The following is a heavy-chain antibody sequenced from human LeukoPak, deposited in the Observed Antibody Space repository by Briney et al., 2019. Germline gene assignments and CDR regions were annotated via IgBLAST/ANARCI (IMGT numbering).Heavy chain of an antibody. CDR3: ARARLAGSLGNFDY. CDR2: IIPIFGTA. CDR1: GGTFSSYA. V-gene: IGHV1-69*05. Sequence: SVKVSCKASGGTFSSYAISWVRQAPGQVLEWMGRIIPIFGTANYAQKFQGRVTITTDESTSTAYMEPSSLRSEDTAVYYCARARLAGSLGNFDYWGQGTLVTVSS. J-gene: IGHJ4*02. D-gene: IGHD7-27*01.